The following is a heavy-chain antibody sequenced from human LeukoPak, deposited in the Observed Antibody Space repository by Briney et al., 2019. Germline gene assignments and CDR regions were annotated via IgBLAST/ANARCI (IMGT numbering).Heavy chain of an antibody. Sequence: ASVTVSCKASGYTFTGYYMHWVRQAPGQGLEWMGWINPNSGGTNYAQKFQGRVTMTRDTSISTAYMELSRLRSDDTAVYYCARGGNSFQYSSSWYPVDYWGQGTLVTVSS. CDR2: INPNSGGT. D-gene: IGHD6-13*01. CDR1: GYTFTGYY. J-gene: IGHJ4*02. CDR3: ARGGNSFQYSSSWYPVDY. V-gene: IGHV1-2*02.